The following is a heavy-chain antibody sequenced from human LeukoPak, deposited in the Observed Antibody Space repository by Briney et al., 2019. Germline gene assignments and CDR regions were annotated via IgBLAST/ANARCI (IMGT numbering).Heavy chain of an antibody. Sequence: SETLSITCTVSGGSINRYYWSWIRQPPGKGLEWIGYVSYTGSTNYNPSLRSRVTISLDTSKNHLSLNLRSVSAADTAVYYCARDGAPGGAAYFDYWGQGILVTVSS. CDR3: ARDGAPGGAAYFDY. CDR1: GGSINRYY. CDR2: VSYTGST. D-gene: IGHD3-16*01. J-gene: IGHJ4*02. V-gene: IGHV4-59*01.